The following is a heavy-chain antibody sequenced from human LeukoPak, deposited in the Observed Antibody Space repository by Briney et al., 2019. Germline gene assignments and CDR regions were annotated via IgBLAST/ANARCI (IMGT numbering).Heavy chain of an antibody. CDR2: VNSDGSST. Sequence: GGSLRLSCAASGFTFSSYWMHWVRQAPGKGLVWVSRVNSDGSSTTYADSVKGRFTISRDNAKNTLYLQMNSLRAEDTALYYCARVSSDCSGGGCYSERDYWGQGILVTVSS. CDR3: ARVSSDCSGGGCYSERDY. CDR1: GFTFSSYW. J-gene: IGHJ4*02. V-gene: IGHV3-74*01. D-gene: IGHD2-15*01.